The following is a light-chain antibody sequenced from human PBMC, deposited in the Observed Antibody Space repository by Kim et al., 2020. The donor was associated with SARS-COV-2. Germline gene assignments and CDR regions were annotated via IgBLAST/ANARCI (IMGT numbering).Light chain of an antibody. Sequence: GQSVSISCTGTRGDIGGFSYVAWYQQHPGKAPKLIIYEVTKRPLGVPARFSASKSGNTATLIVSDLQPDDEADYYCNSYAGNNNFVFGGGTQLTVL. J-gene: IGLJ3*02. V-gene: IGLV2-8*01. CDR2: EVT. CDR3: NSYAGNNNFV. CDR1: RGDIGGFSY.